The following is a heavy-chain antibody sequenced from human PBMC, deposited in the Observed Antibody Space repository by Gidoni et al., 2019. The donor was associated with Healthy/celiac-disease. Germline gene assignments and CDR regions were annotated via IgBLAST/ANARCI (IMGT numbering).Heavy chain of an antibody. CDR2: IYYSGST. CDR1: VGPISSSSYY. V-gene: IGHV4-39*01. CDR3: ARQVYYYDSSGYYYAYVSYFDY. J-gene: IGHJ4*02. Sequence: QLQLQESGPGLVKPSETLSLTCTVSVGPISSSSYYWRWIRQPPGKGLEWIGRIYYSGSTYYNPSLKSRVTISVDTSKNQFSLKLSSVTAADTAVYYCARQVYYYDSSGYYYAYVSYFDYWGQGTLVTVSS. D-gene: IGHD3-22*01.